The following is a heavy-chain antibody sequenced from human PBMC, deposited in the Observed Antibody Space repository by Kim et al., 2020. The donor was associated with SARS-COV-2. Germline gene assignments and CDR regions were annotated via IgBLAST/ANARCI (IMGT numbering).Heavy chain of an antibody. CDR3: AKDTMAVTAGIGYYFGMDV. V-gene: IGHV3-23*01. D-gene: IGHD2-21*02. CDR1: GITFRNYA. J-gene: IGHJ6*02. CDR2: ITGTGGCT. Sequence: GGSLRLSCAASGITFRNYAMTWVRQAPGKGLEWVSSITGTGGCTYYADSVKGRFTISRDNSNKTLFLQMNSLRPDDTAVYYCAKDTMAVTAGIGYYFGMDVWGQGTTVTVSS.